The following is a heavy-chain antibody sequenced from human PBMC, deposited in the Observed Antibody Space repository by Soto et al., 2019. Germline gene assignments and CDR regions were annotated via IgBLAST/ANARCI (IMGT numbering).Heavy chain of an antibody. CDR3: ARASYPYRGYYYMDV. J-gene: IGHJ6*03. V-gene: IGHV4-59*01. CDR2: VYHSGST. CDR1: GGSINSYY. D-gene: IGHD2-2*01. Sequence: QVQLQESGPGLVKPSETLSLTCTVSGGSINSYYWTWVRQPPGKGLEWIGYVYHSGSTNYNPSLNSRVTMSVDTPKKQFSLKLTSVTAADTAVYYCARASYPYRGYYYMDVWGKGTTVTVSS.